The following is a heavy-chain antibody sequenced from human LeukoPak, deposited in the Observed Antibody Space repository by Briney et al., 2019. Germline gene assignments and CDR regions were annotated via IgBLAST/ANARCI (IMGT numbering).Heavy chain of an antibody. CDR1: GGPVSSYY. Sequence: SETLSLTCTVSGGPVSSYYWSWIRQPPGKGLEWIGYNYYSGSTNYNPSLKSRVTISVDTSKNQFSLKLSSVTAADTAVYYCARGGGAPDCWGQGTLVTVSS. J-gene: IGHJ4*02. V-gene: IGHV4-59*02. CDR3: ARGGGAPDC. D-gene: IGHD2-21*01. CDR2: NYYSGST.